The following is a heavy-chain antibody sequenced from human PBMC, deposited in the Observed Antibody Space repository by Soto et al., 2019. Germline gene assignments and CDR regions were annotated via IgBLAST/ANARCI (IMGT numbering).Heavy chain of an antibody. Sequence: GESLKISCKGSGYSFTSYWIGWVRQMPGKGLEWMGIIYPGDSDTRYSPSFQGQVTISADKSISTAYLQWSSLKASDTAMYYCARQGDDDILTGYQYYYYGMDVWGQGTTVTVSS. V-gene: IGHV5-51*01. J-gene: IGHJ6*02. CDR1: GYSFTSYW. D-gene: IGHD3-9*01. CDR2: IYPGDSDT. CDR3: ARQGDDDILTGYQYYYYGMDV.